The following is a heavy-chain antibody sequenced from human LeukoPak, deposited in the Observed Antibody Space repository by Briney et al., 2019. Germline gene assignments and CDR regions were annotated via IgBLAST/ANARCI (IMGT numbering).Heavy chain of an antibody. CDR1: GFTFSSYS. Sequence: GGSLRLSCAASGFTFSSYSMNWVRQAPGKGLEWVAIISNDGSRKYYAHSVEGRFTISRDNSKNTPYLQMDSPRAEDTAVYYCARDRAWNYFDYWGQGTLVTVSS. V-gene: IGHV3-30*03. CDR3: ARDRAWNYFDY. J-gene: IGHJ4*02. D-gene: IGHD3-3*01. CDR2: ISNDGSRK.